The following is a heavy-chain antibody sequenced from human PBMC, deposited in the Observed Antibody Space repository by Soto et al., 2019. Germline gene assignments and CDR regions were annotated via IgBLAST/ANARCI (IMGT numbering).Heavy chain of an antibody. D-gene: IGHD1-7*01. Sequence: HPGGSLRLSCAASGFTFSNYGMTWVRQAPGKGLEWISYISSGSDTKYYADSVKGRFTISRDNAKNSLYLQMNSLRDEDTAVYYYAREYTWSYHDAFDIWGQGTTVTVSS. V-gene: IGHV3-48*02. J-gene: IGHJ3*02. CDR1: GFTFSNYG. CDR3: AREYTWSYHDAFDI. CDR2: ISSGSDTK.